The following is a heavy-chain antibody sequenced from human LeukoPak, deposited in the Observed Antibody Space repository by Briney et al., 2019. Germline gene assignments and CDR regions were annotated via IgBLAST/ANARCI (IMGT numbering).Heavy chain of an antibody. CDR3: ARDPTTYYDILTAEWYFDY. J-gene: IGHJ4*02. CDR2: IYYSGST. CDR1: GGSISSSSYY. D-gene: IGHD3-9*01. V-gene: IGHV4-39*07. Sequence: PSETLSLTCTVSGGSISSSSYYWGWIRQPPGKGLEWIGSIYYSGSTYYNPSLKSRVTISVDTSKNQFSLKLSSVTAADTAVYYCARDPTTYYDILTAEWYFDYWGQGTLVTVSS.